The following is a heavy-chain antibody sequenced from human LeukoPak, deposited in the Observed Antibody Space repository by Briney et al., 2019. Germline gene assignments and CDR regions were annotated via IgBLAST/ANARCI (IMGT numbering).Heavy chain of an antibody. CDR3: ASLIAAAVPNY. Sequence: SETLSLTCSVSGGSISSLYWSWIRQPPGKGLEWIGYIYYTGSTNYNPSLKSRVTMFVDMSKNQFSLRLSSVTAADTAVYYCASLIAAAVPNYWGQGTLVTVSS. D-gene: IGHD6-13*01. CDR2: IYYTGST. V-gene: IGHV4-59*08. CDR1: GGSISSLY. J-gene: IGHJ4*02.